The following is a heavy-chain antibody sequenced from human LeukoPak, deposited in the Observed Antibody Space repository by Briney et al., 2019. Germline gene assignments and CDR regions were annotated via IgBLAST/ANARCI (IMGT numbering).Heavy chain of an antibody. CDR3: ATDPPSY. J-gene: IGHJ4*02. V-gene: IGHV3-15*01. Sequence: GGSLRLSCAASGFTFNGAWMSWVRQAPGKGLEWIGRIKDKAYGGTTDYAAPVKGRFTISRDDSINTLYLQMSSLTTEDTAVYYCATDPPSYWGQGTLVTVSS. CDR2: IKDKAYGGTT. CDR1: GFTFNGAW.